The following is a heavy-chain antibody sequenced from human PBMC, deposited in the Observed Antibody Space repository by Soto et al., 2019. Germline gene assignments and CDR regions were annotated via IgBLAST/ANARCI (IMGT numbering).Heavy chain of an antibody. J-gene: IGHJ5*01. V-gene: IGHV1-69*12. Sequence: QVQLVQSGAEVKKPGSSVKVSCKASGGTFSSYAISWVRQAPGQGLEWMGGIIPIFGTANYAQKFQGRVTITADEATSTAYRELSSLRSEDTPVYFCARVGGGAGAGTLGGGWFGSWGQGTLVTVPS. CDR2: IIPIFGTA. D-gene: IGHD6-13*01. CDR3: ARVGGGAGAGTLGGGWFGS. CDR1: GGTFSSYA.